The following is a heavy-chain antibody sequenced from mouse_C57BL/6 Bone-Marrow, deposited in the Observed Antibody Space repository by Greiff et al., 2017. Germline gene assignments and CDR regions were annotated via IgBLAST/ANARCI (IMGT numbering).Heavy chain of an antibody. CDR3: TSHYYGLDY. D-gene: IGHD1-1*01. CDR1: GFNIKDDY. Sequence: EVQRGGSGAELVRPGASVKLSCTASGFNIKDDYIPWVKQRPEQGLEWIGWIGPGNGDTEYASKFQGKATITADTSSNNAYLQLSSLTSEDTAVYYCTSHYYGLDYWGQGTTLTVSS. J-gene: IGHJ2*01. V-gene: IGHV14-4*01. CDR2: IGPGNGDT.